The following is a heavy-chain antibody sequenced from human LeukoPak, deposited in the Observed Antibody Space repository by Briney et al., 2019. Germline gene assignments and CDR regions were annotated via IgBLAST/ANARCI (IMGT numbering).Heavy chain of an antibody. CDR2: IIPILGIA. V-gene: IGHV1-69*04. CDR1: GGTFSSYA. CDR3: ARHIEVRRGYSPLDP. D-gene: IGHD4-23*01. Sequence: ASVKVSCKASGGTFSSYAISWVRQAPGQGLEWMGRIIPILGIANYAQKFQGRVTITADKSTSTAYMELSSLRSEDTAVYYCARHIEVRRGYSPLDPWGQGTLVIVSS. J-gene: IGHJ5*02.